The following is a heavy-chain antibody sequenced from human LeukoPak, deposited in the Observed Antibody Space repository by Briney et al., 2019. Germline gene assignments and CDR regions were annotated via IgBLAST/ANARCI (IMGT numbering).Heavy chain of an antibody. Sequence: SETLSLTCAVYGGCFSGYYWSWIRQPPGKGLEWIGEINHSGSTNYNPSLKSRVTISVDTSKNQFSLKLSSVTAADTAVYYCASRRKRITIFGVVAGPFDYWGQGTLVTVSS. V-gene: IGHV4-34*01. CDR3: ASRRKRITIFGVVAGPFDY. J-gene: IGHJ4*02. D-gene: IGHD3-3*01. CDR1: GGCFSGYY. CDR2: INHSGST.